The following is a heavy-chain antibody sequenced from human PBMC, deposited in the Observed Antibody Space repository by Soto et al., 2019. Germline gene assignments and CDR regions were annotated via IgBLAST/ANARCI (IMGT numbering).Heavy chain of an antibody. CDR3: ARDSGIYYYGMDV. D-gene: IGHD1-26*01. Sequence: GGSLRLSCAGSGFTFDDHTMHWVRQIPGKGLEWVSLISSSSSYIYYADSVKGRFTISRDNAKNSLYLQMNSLRAEDTAVYYCARDSGIYYYGMDVWGQGTTVT. V-gene: IGHV3-21*01. CDR1: GFTFDDHT. J-gene: IGHJ6*02. CDR2: ISSSSSYI.